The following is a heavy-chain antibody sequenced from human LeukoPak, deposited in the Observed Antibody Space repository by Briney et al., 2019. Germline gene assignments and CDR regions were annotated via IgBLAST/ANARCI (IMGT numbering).Heavy chain of an antibody. CDR3: ARVSYDFWSGHPPEYNWFDP. CDR2: IYTSGST. J-gene: IGHJ5*02. CDR1: GGSISSYY. V-gene: IGHV4-4*07. Sequence: PSETLSLTCTVSGGSISSYYWSWIRQPAGKGLEWIGRIYTSGSTNYNPSLKSRVTMSVDTSKNQFSLKLSSVTAADTAVYYCARVSYDFWSGHPPEYNWFDPWGQGTLVTVSS. D-gene: IGHD3-3*01.